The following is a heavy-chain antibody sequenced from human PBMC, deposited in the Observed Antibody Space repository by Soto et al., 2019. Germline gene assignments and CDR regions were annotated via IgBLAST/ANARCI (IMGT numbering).Heavy chain of an antibody. V-gene: IGHV3-23*01. CDR3: ATYRIAAAGLYYYYYGMDV. J-gene: IGHJ6*02. CDR1: GFTFSSYA. D-gene: IGHD6-13*01. Sequence: GGSLRLYCAASGFTFSSYAMSWVRQAPGKGLEWVSAISGSGGSTYYADSVKGRFTISRDNSKNTLYLQMNSLRAEDTAVYYCATYRIAAAGLYYYYYGMDVWGQGTTVTVSS. CDR2: ISGSGGST.